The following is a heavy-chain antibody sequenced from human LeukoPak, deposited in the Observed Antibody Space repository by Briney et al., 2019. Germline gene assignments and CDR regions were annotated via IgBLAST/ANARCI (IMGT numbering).Heavy chain of an antibody. V-gene: IGHV1-8*02. CDR3: ARDGCTNGVCYGSAFDI. CDR1: GYTFTSYD. D-gene: IGHD2-8*01. J-gene: IGHJ3*02. CDR2: MNPNSGNT. Sequence: ASVKVSCKASGYTFTSYDINWVRQATGQGLEWMGWMNPNSGNTGYAQKFQGRVTMTRDTSISTAYMELSRLRSDDTAVYYCARDGCTNGVCYGSAFDIWGQGTMVTVSS.